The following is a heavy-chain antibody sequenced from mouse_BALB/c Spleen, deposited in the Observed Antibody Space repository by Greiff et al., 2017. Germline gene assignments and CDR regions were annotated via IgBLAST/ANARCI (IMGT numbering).Heavy chain of an antibody. CDR3: ARDTTVVALDY. Sequence: QVHVKQSGAELVRPGTSVKVSCKASGYAFTNYLIEWVKQRPGQGLEWIGVINPGSGGTNYNEKFKGKATLTADKSSSTAYMQLSSLTSDDSAVYFCARDTTVVALDYWGQGTTLTVSS. D-gene: IGHD1-1*01. CDR2: INPGSGGT. CDR1: GYAFTNYL. V-gene: IGHV1-54*03. J-gene: IGHJ2*01.